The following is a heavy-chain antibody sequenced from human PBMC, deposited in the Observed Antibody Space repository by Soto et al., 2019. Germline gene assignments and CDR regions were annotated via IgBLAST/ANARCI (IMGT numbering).Heavy chain of an antibody. Sequence: PGGSLRLSCAASGFTVSSNYMSWVRQAPGKGLEWVSVIYSGGSTYYADSVKGRFTISRDNSKNTLYLQMNSLRAEDTAVYYCARDQVAVAGGLGYYYYMDVWGKGTTVTVSS. J-gene: IGHJ6*03. CDR1: GFTVSSNY. CDR2: IYSGGST. CDR3: ARDQVAVAGGLGYYYYMDV. D-gene: IGHD6-19*01. V-gene: IGHV3-66*01.